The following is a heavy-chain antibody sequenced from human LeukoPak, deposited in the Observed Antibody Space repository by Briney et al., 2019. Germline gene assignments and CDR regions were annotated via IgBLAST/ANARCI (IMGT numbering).Heavy chain of an antibody. CDR1: LDSTTSNF. Sequence: SETLSLTCTVSLDSTTSNFWSWVRQPPGKGLECIGEIHRSGSTNYNPPLQSRVTISIDRSKNQIALELSSVTAADTAVYYCAREIVGGFNPGAYWGQGTLVTVSS. J-gene: IGHJ4*02. V-gene: IGHV4-4*02. D-gene: IGHD1-14*01. CDR3: AREIVGGFNPGAY. CDR2: IHRSGST.